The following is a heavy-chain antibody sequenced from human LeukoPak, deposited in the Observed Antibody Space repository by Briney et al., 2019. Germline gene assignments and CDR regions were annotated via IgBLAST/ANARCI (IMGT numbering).Heavy chain of an antibody. CDR2: IYTSGST. J-gene: IGHJ4*02. CDR3: ARGNYGDLVL. D-gene: IGHD4-17*01. Sequence: SETLSLTCTVSGGSISSGSHYWSWIRQPAGKGLEWIGRIYTSGSTNYNPSLKSRVTISVDTSKNQFSLKLSSVTAADTAVYYCARGNYGDLVLWGQGTLVTVSS. CDR1: GGSISSGSHY. V-gene: IGHV4-61*02.